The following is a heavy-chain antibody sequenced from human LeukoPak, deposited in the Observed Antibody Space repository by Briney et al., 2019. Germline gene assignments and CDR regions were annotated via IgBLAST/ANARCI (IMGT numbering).Heavy chain of an antibody. Sequence: GGSLRLSCAASGFTFSSYAMHWVCQAPGKGLEWVAVISYDGSNKYYADSVKGRFTISRDNSKNTLYLQMNSLRAEDTAVYYCASGVHYYDSRGPHAFDIWGQGTMVTVSS. J-gene: IGHJ3*02. CDR1: GFTFSSYA. CDR3: ASGVHYYDSRGPHAFDI. V-gene: IGHV3-30-3*01. CDR2: ISYDGSNK. D-gene: IGHD3-22*01.